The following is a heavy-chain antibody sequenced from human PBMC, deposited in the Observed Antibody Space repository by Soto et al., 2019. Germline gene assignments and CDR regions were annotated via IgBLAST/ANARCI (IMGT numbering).Heavy chain of an antibody. D-gene: IGHD6-25*01. J-gene: IGHJ4*02. CDR3: ATVAFGYHSHSAY. CDR2: IDNVGGTI. Sequence: QVHLVQSGGGLVKPGGSLRLSCVASGFAFGYSSMNWIRQSPGKGLEWLSYIDNVGGTIYYADSVRDRFTVSRDKAKYSRFLQMTALSAEDRDMYFGATVAFGYHSHSAYWSLGALATVTS. CDR1: GFAFGYSS. V-gene: IGHV3-11*01.